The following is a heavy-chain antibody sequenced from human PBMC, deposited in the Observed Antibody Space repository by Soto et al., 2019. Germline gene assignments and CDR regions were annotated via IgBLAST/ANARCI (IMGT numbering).Heavy chain of an antibody. CDR2: INAGNGNT. J-gene: IGHJ6*02. CDR3: ASSYSNYALIDYYYYGMDV. Sequence: QVQLVQSGAEVKEPGASVKVSCKASGYTFTSYAMHWVRQAPGQRLEWMGWINAGNGNTKYSQKFQGRVTITRDTSASTACMALSSLRSEDTAVYYCASSYSNYALIDYYYYGMDVWGQGTTVTVSS. V-gene: IGHV1-3*01. D-gene: IGHD4-4*01. CDR1: GYTFTSYA.